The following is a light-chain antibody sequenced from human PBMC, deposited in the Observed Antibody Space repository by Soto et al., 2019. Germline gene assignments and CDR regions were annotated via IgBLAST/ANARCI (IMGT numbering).Light chain of an antibody. CDR1: QSVSNNY. Sequence: EIVLTPSPGTLSLSPGERATLSCRASQSVSNNYLAWYQQKPGQAPRLLIYAASRRATGIPDRFSGSGSGTDFTLTISRLEPEDFAVYYCQQYGSSPWTFGQGTKVDIK. V-gene: IGKV3-20*01. CDR2: AAS. CDR3: QQYGSSPWT. J-gene: IGKJ1*01.